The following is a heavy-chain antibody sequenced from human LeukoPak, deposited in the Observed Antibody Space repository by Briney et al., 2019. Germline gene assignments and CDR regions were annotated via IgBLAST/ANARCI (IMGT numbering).Heavy chain of an antibody. CDR1: GYTFTSYY. J-gene: IGHJ4*02. CDR2: INPNSGGT. V-gene: IGHV1-2*02. D-gene: IGHD3-10*01. CDR3: ARDRVDRVRGVPLYYFDY. Sequence: ASVKVSCKASGYTFTSYYIHWVRQAPGQGLEWMGWINPNSGGTNYAQKFQGRVTMTRDTSISTAYMELSRLRSDDTAVYYCARDRVDRVRGVPLYYFDYWGQGTLVTVSS.